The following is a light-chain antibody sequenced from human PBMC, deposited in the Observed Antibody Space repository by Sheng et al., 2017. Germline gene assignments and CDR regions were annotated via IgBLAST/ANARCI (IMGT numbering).Light chain of an antibody. Sequence: EIVLTQSPATLSLSPGERATLSCRASQSLSRNLAWFQQQPGQAPRLLISDASNRATGIPARFSGSGSGTNFTLTISSLEPEDFAVYYCQQRSNWPRTFDQGTKVEIK. CDR3: QQRSNWPRT. V-gene: IGKV3-11*01. CDR2: DAS. J-gene: IGKJ1*01. CDR1: QSLSRN.